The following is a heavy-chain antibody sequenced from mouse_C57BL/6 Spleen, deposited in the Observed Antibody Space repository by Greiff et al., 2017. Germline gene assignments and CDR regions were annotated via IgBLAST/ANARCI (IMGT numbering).Heavy chain of an antibody. CDR3: ARERGDGYYGFAY. D-gene: IGHD2-3*01. V-gene: IGHV5-4*01. Sequence: EVQGVESGGGLVKPGGSLKLSCAASGFTFSSYAMSWVRQTPEKRLEWVATISDGGSYTYYPDNVKGRFTISRDNAKNNLYLQMSHLKSEDTAMYYCARERGDGYYGFAYWGQGTLVTVSA. J-gene: IGHJ3*01. CDR1: GFTFSSYA. CDR2: ISDGGSYT.